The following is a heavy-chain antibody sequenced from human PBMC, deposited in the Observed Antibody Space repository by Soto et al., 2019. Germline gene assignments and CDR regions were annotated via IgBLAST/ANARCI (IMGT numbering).Heavy chain of an antibody. V-gene: IGHV4-39*01. CDR1: GGSISSSSYY. D-gene: IGHD3-9*01. CDR2: IYYSGST. J-gene: IGHJ4*02. Sequence: QLQLQESGPGLVKPSETLSLTCTVSGGSISSSSYYWGWIRQPPGKGLEWIGTIYYSGSTYYNPSLNSPATITVATSKNQSSLKLSSVTAADTAVYYCARLLDGLHFDYWGQGTLVTVSS. CDR3: ARLLDGLHFDY.